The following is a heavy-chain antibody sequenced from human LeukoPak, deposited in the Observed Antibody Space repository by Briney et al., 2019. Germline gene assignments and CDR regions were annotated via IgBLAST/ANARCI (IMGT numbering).Heavy chain of an antibody. J-gene: IGHJ4*02. Sequence: SETLSLTCAVYGGSFSSYYWGWIRQPPGKGLEWIGSIYYSGSTYYNPSLKSRVTISVDTSKNQFSLKLSSVTAADTAVYYCARMDWGSYRFFDYWGQGTLVTVSS. D-gene: IGHD3-16*02. CDR3: ARMDWGSYRFFDY. V-gene: IGHV4-39*01. CDR1: GGSFSSYY. CDR2: IYYSGST.